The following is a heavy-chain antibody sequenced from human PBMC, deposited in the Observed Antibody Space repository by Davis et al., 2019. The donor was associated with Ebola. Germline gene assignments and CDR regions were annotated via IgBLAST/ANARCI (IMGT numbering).Heavy chain of an antibody. J-gene: IGHJ3*02. CDR1: GFTFSDYY. V-gene: IGHV3-11*01. CDR3: ARVRRWLQFDAFDI. D-gene: IGHD5-24*01. Sequence: GSLRLSCAASGFTFSDYYMSWIRQAPGKGLEWVSYISSSGSTIYYADSVKGRFTISRDNAKNSLYLQMNSLRAEDTAVYYCARVRRWLQFDAFDIWGQGTMVTVSS. CDR2: ISSSGSTI.